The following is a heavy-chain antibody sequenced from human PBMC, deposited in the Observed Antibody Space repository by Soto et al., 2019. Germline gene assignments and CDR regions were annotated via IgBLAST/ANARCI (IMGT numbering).Heavy chain of an antibody. V-gene: IGHV3-15*01. CDR2: IKSKTDGGTT. J-gene: IGHJ6*03. CDR1: GFTFSNAW. CDR3: TTDVWPYGDPPGEAYYYYYYYMDV. Sequence: GGSLRLSCAASGFTFSNAWMSWVRQAPGKGLEWVGRIKSKTDGGTTDYAAPGKGRFTISRDDSKNTLYLQMNSLKTEDTAVYYCTTDVWPYGDPPGEAYYYYYYYMDVWGKGTTVTVSS. D-gene: IGHD4-17*01.